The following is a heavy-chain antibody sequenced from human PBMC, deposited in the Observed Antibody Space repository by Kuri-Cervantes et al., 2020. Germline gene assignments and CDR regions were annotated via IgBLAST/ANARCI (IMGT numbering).Heavy chain of an antibody. CDR2: INQDGDEK. CDR3: ARGSIDWYTYYFDF. CDR1: GFTFRSFW. V-gene: IGHV3-7*01. J-gene: IGHJ4*02. Sequence: GESLKISCAASGFTFRSFWMSWVRQAPGQGLQWVANINQDGDEKYYVDSMKGRFTISRDNVKNSLYLQMNSLRAEDTAVYYCARGSIDWYTYYFDFRGQGTLVTVSS. D-gene: IGHD6-19*01.